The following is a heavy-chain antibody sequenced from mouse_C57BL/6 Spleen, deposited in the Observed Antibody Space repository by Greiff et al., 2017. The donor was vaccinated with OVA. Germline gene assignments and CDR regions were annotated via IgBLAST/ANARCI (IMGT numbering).Heavy chain of an antibody. D-gene: IGHD2-4*01. V-gene: IGHV1-39*01. CDR1: GYSFTDYN. J-gene: IGHJ2*01. CDR3: AIYRDYDYDGAYFDY. Sequence: EVKLMESGPELVKPGASVKISCKASGYSFTDYNMNWVKQSNGKSLEWIGVINPNYGTTSYNQKFKGKATLTVDQSSSTAYMQLNSLTSEDSAVYYCAIYRDYDYDGAYFDYWGQGTTLTVSS. CDR2: INPNYGTT.